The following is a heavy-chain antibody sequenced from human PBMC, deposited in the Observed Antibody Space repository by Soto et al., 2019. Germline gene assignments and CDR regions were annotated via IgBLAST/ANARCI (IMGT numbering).Heavy chain of an antibody. V-gene: IGHV3-33*01. D-gene: IGHD1-7*01. Sequence: QVQLVESGGGVVQPGRSLRLSCAASGFTFSSYGMHWVRQAPGKGLEWVAVIWYDGSNIYYADSVKGRFTISRDNSKNTLYLQMNRLRAEDTALYYCARGRGGTTSYYYYMDVWGKGTTVTVSS. J-gene: IGHJ6*03. CDR3: ARGRGGTTSYYYYMDV. CDR1: GFTFSSYG. CDR2: IWYDGSNI.